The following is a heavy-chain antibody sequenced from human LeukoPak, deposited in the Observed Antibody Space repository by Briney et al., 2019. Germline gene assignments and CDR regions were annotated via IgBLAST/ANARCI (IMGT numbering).Heavy chain of an antibody. CDR2: ISSSSSYR. CDR3: AREGDYGGIPGYYYGLDV. V-gene: IGHV3-21*01. J-gene: IGHJ6*02. D-gene: IGHD4-23*01. CDR1: GFTFRSYS. Sequence: GGSLRLSCAASGFTFRSYSMNWVRQAPGKGLEWVSSISSSSSYRYYADSLKGRFTISRDNAKNSLYLQMNSLRAEDTAVYYCAREGDYGGIPGYYYGLDVWGQGTTVTVSS.